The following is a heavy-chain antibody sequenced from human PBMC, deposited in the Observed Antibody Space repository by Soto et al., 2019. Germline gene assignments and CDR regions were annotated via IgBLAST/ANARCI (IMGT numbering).Heavy chain of an antibody. Sequence: QVQLVESGGGVVQPERSLRLSCAASGFTFSSYGMHWVRQAPGKGLEWVAVIWYDGSNKYYADSVKGRFTISRDNSKNTLYLQMNSLRAEDTAVYYCAKGFHTYYYGSGSFDYWGQGTLVTVSS. CDR2: IWYDGSNK. V-gene: IGHV3-33*06. CDR1: GFTFSSYG. CDR3: AKGFHTYYYGSGSFDY. J-gene: IGHJ4*02. D-gene: IGHD3-10*01.